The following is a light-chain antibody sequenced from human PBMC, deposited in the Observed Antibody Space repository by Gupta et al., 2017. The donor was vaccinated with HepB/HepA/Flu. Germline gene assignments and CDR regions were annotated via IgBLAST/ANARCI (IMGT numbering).Light chain of an antibody. CDR3: HQSDVLPLT. V-gene: IGKV6-21*01. J-gene: IGKJ4*01. CDR2: FAS. CDR1: QSVGTD. Sequence: VLTQSPDFQSVSPEGKVTNTCRASQSVGTDLHWYRQKPGQSPMLLIKFASQSLSGVPPRIIGSGSGTYFTLTISSPRAEDAATYYCHQSDVLPLTFGGGTKVEIK.